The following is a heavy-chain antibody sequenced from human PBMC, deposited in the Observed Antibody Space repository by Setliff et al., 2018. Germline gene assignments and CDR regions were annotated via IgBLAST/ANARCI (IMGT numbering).Heavy chain of an antibody. V-gene: IGHV1-18*01. J-gene: IGHJ4*02. Sequence: GASVKVSCKASGFTFKTYSFSWIRQAPGQGLEWVGWISGYNGNTIYAQNFQGRVTMTTDASTNTAYMELRSLGSDDTAVYYCATFRGYTYGYDYWGQGTLVTV. CDR2: ISGYNGNT. D-gene: IGHD5-18*01. CDR1: GFTFKTYS. CDR3: ATFRGYTYGYDY.